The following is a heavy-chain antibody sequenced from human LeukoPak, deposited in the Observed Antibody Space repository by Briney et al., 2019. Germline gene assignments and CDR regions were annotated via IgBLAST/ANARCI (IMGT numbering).Heavy chain of an antibody. CDR1: GFTFSSYS. V-gene: IGHV3-21*06. CDR3: ARLPAYCSSTSCYYDY. D-gene: IGHD2-2*01. J-gene: IGHJ4*02. CDR2: ISSSSSYI. Sequence: GGSLRLSCAASGFTFSSYSMNWVRQAPGTGLEWVSSISSSSSYIYYADSVKGRFTMSRDNAKNSVYLQMNSLRAEDTAVYYCARLPAYCSSTSCYYDYWGQGTLVTVSS.